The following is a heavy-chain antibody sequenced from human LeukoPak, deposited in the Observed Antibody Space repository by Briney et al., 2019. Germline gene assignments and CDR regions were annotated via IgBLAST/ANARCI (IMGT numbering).Heavy chain of an antibody. J-gene: IGHJ3*02. D-gene: IGHD4-17*01. V-gene: IGHV4-59*01. CDR2: IYYSGST. CDR1: GGSISSYY. CDR3: ATSISTVTTYAFDI. Sequence: SETLSLTCTVSGGSISSYYWSWIRKPPGKGLEWLGYIYYSGSTNYNPSLKSRVPISVDTSKNQFSLKLSSVTAADTAVYYCATSISTVTTYAFDIWGQGTMVTVSS.